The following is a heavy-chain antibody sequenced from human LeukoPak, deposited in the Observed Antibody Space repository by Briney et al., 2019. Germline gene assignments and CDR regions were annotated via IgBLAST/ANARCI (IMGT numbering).Heavy chain of an antibody. D-gene: IGHD1-26*01. CDR3: ASGSYSYNWFDP. J-gene: IGHJ5*02. V-gene: IGHV1-69*04. CDR2: IIPILGIA. CDR1: GYTFTSYG. Sequence: GASVKVSCKASGYTFTSYGISWVRQAPGQGLEWMGRIIPILGIANYAQKFQGRVTITADKSTSTAYMELSSLRSEDTAVYYCASGSYSYNWFDPWGQGTLVTVSS.